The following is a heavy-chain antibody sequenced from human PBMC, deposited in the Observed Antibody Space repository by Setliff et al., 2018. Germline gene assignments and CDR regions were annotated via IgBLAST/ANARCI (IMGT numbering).Heavy chain of an antibody. CDR2: FSGSGVDT. Sequence: GGSLRLSCAASGFTLNNYAMSWVRQAPGKGLEWVSTFSGSGVDTYYADSVKGRFTISRDYPKNTLFLQMNSLRAEDTAVYYCAKDLAHYYGSGSSPIDYWGQGTLVTVSS. CDR3: AKDLAHYYGSGSSPIDY. J-gene: IGHJ4*02. D-gene: IGHD3-10*01. V-gene: IGHV3-23*01. CDR1: GFTLNNYA.